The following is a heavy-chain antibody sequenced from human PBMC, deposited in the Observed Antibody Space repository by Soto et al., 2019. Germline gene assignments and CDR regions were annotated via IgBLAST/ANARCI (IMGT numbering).Heavy chain of an antibody. Sequence: SETLSLTCAVSGGSISSGGYSCNWIRQPPGKGMEWIGYIYNSGSTYYNPSLKSRVTISVDKSKNQFSLKISSVTAADTALYYCARYDILTGYSDRFDPWGQGILVTVSS. D-gene: IGHD3-9*01. CDR2: IYNSGST. J-gene: IGHJ5*02. CDR3: ARYDILTGYSDRFDP. CDR1: GGSISSGGYS. V-gene: IGHV4-30-2*01.